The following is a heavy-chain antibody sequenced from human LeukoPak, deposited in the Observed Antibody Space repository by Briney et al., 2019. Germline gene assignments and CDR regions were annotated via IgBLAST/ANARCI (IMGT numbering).Heavy chain of an antibody. Sequence: GGSLRLSCAASGFSVTSNHMNWVRQAPGKGLEWVSIICTGGTTHYADSLNDRFTISRDDSINTLYLQMNSLRAEDTAVYYCARDSSSYYFDYWGQGTLVTVSS. CDR3: ARDSSSYYFDY. D-gene: IGHD6-6*01. CDR1: GFSVTSNH. V-gene: IGHV3-66*01. J-gene: IGHJ4*02. CDR2: ICTGGTT.